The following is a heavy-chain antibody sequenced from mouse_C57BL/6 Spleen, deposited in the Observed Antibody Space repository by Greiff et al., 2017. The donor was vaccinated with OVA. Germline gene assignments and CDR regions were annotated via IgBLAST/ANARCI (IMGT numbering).Heavy chain of an antibody. CDR2: IYPGDGDT. Sequence: VQLQQSGPELVKPGASVKISCKASGYAFSSSWMNWVKQRPGKGLEWIGRIYPGDGDTNYNGKFKGKATLTADKSSSTAYMQLSSLTSEDSAVDFCARGAMVHYFDYWGKGTTLTVSS. CDR3: ARGAMVHYFDY. V-gene: IGHV1-82*01. J-gene: IGHJ2*01. D-gene: IGHD1-1*02. CDR1: GYAFSSSW.